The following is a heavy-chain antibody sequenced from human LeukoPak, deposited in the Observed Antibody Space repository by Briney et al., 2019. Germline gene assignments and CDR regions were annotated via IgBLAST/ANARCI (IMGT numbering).Heavy chain of an antibody. CDR1: GGTFSSYA. Sequence: ASVKVSCKASGGTFSSYAISWVRQAPGQGLEWMGWINPNSGGTNYAQKFQGRVTMTRDTSISTAYMELSRLRSDDTAVYYCARDRFDWASMPADYWGQGTLVTVSS. V-gene: IGHV1-2*02. CDR3: ARDRFDWASMPADY. CDR2: INPNSGGT. J-gene: IGHJ4*02. D-gene: IGHD3-9*01.